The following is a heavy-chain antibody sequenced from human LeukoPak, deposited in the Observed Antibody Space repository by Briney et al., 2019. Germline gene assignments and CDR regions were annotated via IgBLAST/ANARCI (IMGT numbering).Heavy chain of an antibody. CDR2: IFYTGKG. Sequence: SETLSLTCAVYGGSFSGYYWGWIRQPPGKGLEWIGSIFYTGKGHYNPSLKSRVTISVDTSKNQFSLWLTSVTAADTAFYYCARDREDVAVSAMDYWGQGTLVTVSS. CDR3: ARDREDVAVSAMDY. J-gene: IGHJ4*02. CDR1: GGSFSGYY. V-gene: IGHV4-34*12. D-gene: IGHD5-24*01.